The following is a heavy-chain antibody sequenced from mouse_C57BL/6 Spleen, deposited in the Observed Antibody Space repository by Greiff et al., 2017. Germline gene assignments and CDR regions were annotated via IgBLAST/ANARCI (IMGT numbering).Heavy chain of an antibody. CDR3: ARQMGVRITTGLDY. Sequence: DVMLVESGGGLVKPGGSLKLSCAASGFTFSSYTMSWVRQTPEKRLEWVATISGGGGNTYYPDSVKGRFTISRDNAKNTLYLQMSSLRSEDTALYYCARQMGVRITTGLDYWGQGTTLTVSS. V-gene: IGHV5-9*01. CDR1: GFTFSSYT. CDR2: ISGGGGNT. D-gene: IGHD1-1*01. J-gene: IGHJ2*01.